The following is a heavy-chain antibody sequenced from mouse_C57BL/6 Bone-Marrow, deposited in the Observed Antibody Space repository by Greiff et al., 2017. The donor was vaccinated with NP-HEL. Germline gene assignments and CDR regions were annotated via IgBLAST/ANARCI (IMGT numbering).Heavy chain of an antibody. CDR2: IDPETGGT. CDR3: TRFPITGLHFDY. J-gene: IGHJ2*01. V-gene: IGHV1-15*01. CDR1: GYTFTDYE. Sequence: LVESGAELVRPGASVTLSCKASGYTFTDYEMHWVKQTPVHGLEWIGAIDPETGGTAYNQKFKGKAILTADKSSSTAYMELRSLTSEDSAVYYCTRFPITGLHFDYWGQGTTLTVSS. D-gene: IGHD4-1*01.